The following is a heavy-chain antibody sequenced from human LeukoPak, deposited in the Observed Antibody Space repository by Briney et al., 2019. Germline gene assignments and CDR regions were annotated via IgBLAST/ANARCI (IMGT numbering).Heavy chain of an antibody. D-gene: IGHD2-2*02. J-gene: IGHJ5*02. V-gene: IGHV3-74*01. CDR3: ARGDEYLNWFDP. CDR1: GFTFSSYW. Sequence: GGSLRLSCAASGFTFSSYWMHWVRQAPGKGLVWVSRINSDGSSTSYADSVKGRFTISRDNAKNTLYLQMNSLRAEDTAVYYCARGDEYLNWFDPWGQGTLVTVSS. CDR2: INSDGSST.